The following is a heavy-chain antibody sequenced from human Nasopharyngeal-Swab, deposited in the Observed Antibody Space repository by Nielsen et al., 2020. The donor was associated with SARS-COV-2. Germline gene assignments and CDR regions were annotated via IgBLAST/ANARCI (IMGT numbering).Heavy chain of an antibody. Sequence: CMRQCPGNGLVWFGSIYYSGSTNYNPSLKSRVTISVDTSKNQFSLKLSSVTAADTAVYYCARLTYYYDSSGYTNTHPDYWGQGTLVTVSS. V-gene: IGHV4-59*08. D-gene: IGHD3-22*01. CDR3: ARLTYYYDSSGYTNTHPDY. CDR2: IYYSGST. J-gene: IGHJ4*02.